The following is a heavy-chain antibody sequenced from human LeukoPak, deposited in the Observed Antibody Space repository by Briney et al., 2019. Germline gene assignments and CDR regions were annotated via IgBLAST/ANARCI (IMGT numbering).Heavy chain of an antibody. J-gene: IGHJ3*02. V-gene: IGHV1-2*02. CDR1: GSTFTGYY. Sequence: GASVKVSCKTSGSTFTGYYVQWVRQAPEQGPEWVGWMYFNSGATRFAPKFQGRVTMTRDTSISTAYMEFSSLRSDDTAMYYCAREGSSGQDWYAFDIWGQGTMLTVSS. CDR2: MYFNSGAT. D-gene: IGHD5-12*01. CDR3: AREGSSGQDWYAFDI.